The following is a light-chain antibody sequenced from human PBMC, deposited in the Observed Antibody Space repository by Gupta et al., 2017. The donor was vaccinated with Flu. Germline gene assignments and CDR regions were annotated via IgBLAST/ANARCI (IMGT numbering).Light chain of an antibody. CDR1: LIIYSH. CDR3: QQYFNWPYT. CDR2: GAS. J-gene: IGKJ2*01. V-gene: IGKV3-15*01. Sequence: IALTPSPHTLSMSQGEKATLSCRPSLIIYSHLAWYQQKSAQAPRLLMSGASTRASGVPARFSGSWAGADYTLTISSLQSEDVAVYYCQQYFNWPYTFGQGTKVEIK.